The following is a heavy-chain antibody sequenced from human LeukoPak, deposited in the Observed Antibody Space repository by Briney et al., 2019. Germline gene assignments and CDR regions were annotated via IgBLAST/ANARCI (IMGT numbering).Heavy chain of an antibody. CDR3: AHTFGGYDILTGYYKN. CDR1: GYTFTSYG. V-gene: IGHV1-18*01. D-gene: IGHD3-9*01. Sequence: ASVTVSCKASGYTFTSYGISWVRQAPGQGLEWMGWISAYNGNTNYAQKLQGRVTMTTDTSTSTAYMELRSLRSDDTAVYYCAHTFGGYDILTGYYKNWGQGTLVTVSS. J-gene: IGHJ4*02. CDR2: ISAYNGNT.